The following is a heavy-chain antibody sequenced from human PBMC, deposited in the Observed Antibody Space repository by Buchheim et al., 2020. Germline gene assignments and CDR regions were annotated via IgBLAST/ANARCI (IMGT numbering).Heavy chain of an antibody. CDR3: ARDGVAEGLYFDY. Sequence: DVQLAESGGGLVQPGGSLRLSCAASGFSLSVYWMTWVRQAPGKGLEWVASINQRGTEKYYVDSVKGRFTVSRDNGKNSLYLQMNNLRAEDTAVYYCARDGVAEGLYFDYWGQGTL. J-gene: IGHJ4*02. CDR1: GFSLSVYW. CDR2: INQRGTEK. D-gene: IGHD2-15*01. V-gene: IGHV3-7*01.